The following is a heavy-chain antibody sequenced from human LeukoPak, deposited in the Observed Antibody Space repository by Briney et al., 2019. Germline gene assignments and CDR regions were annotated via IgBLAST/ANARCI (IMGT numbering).Heavy chain of an antibody. V-gene: IGHV4-59*01. J-gene: IGHJ3*02. CDR1: GGSINSDY. Sequence: SETLSLTCTVSGGSINSDYCSWIRQPPGKGLEWIGYVHYSGSTNYNPSLKSRVTISVDKSKYQFSLNLSSVTAADTAVYYCAREPNLVDFDTWGQGTMVTVSS. CDR2: VHYSGST. CDR3: AREPNLVDFDT. D-gene: IGHD6-6*01.